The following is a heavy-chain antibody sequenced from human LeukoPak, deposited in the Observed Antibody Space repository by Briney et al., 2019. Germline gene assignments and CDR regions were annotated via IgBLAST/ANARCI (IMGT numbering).Heavy chain of an antibody. V-gene: IGHV4-4*07. CDR3: ARGRPYSASYYDSDY. J-gene: IGHJ4*02. Sequence: SETLSLTCTLSGGSISSYYWSWIRQPAGKGLEWIGRIYTSGSTNYNPSLKSRVTMSVNTSKNQFSLKLSSVTAADTAMYYCARGRPYSASYYDSDYWGQGTLVTVSS. CDR2: IYTSGST. D-gene: IGHD1-26*01. CDR1: GGSISSYY.